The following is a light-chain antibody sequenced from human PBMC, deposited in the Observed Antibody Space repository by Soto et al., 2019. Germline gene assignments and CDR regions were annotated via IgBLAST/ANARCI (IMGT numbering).Light chain of an antibody. Sequence: DIQMTQSPSSLSASVGDRVTITCRASQSITNSLNWYQHKPGKATTLVVYAASSLQSGVPSRFSGSGSGTDFTLTISSLQPEDFATYFCQQGHSMPFTFGPGTKVDIK. J-gene: IGKJ3*01. CDR1: QSITNS. CDR3: QQGHSMPFT. V-gene: IGKV1-39*01. CDR2: AAS.